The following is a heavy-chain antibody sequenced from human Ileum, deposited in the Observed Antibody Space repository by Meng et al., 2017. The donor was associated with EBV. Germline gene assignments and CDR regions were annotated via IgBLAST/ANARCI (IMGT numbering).Heavy chain of an antibody. V-gene: IGHV3-30*18. CDR1: GFTFSGYG. Sequence: QARLVGSGGGVVQPGRSLSLLCAASGFTFSGYGMHWVRQAPGKGLEWVAIVSYDGSRRDYTDSVKGRFTISRDNSKNTLYLQMNSLRADDTAIYYCAKVATGGYYFDSWGQGTLVTVSS. D-gene: IGHD4-17*01. CDR2: VSYDGSRR. CDR3: AKVATGGYYFDS. J-gene: IGHJ4*02.